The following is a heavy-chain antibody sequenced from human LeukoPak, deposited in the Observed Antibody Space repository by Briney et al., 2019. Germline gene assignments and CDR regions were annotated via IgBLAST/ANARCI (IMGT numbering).Heavy chain of an antibody. Sequence: ASVRVSCKASGYTFSNHGISWVRQAPGQGLEWMAWISLYTDNTYYAQKLQGRVTMTTDTSTSTAYMELRSLRSDDTAVYYCARVGAAARRLWDAFDIWGQGTMVTVSS. V-gene: IGHV1-18*01. J-gene: IGHJ3*02. CDR3: ARVGAAARRLWDAFDI. D-gene: IGHD2-2*01. CDR2: ISLYTDNT. CDR1: GYTFSNHG.